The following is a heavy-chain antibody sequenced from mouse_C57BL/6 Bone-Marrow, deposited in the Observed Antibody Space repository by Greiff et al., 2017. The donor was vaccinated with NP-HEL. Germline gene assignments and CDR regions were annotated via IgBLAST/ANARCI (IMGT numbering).Heavy chain of an antibody. CDR3: ARQDWYFDV. CDR2: ISSGGSYT. CDR1: GFTFSSYG. V-gene: IGHV5-6*01. Sequence: EVMLVESGGDLVKPGGSLKLSCAASGFTFSSYGMSWVRQTPDKRLEWVATISSGGSYTYYPDSVKGRFTISRDNAKSTLYLQMSSLKSEDTAMYYCARQDWYFDVWGTGTTVTVSS. J-gene: IGHJ1*03.